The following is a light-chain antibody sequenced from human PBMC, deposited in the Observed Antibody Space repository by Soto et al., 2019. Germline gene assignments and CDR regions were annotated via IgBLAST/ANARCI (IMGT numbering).Light chain of an antibody. CDR1: TGAVTSGHY. CDR3: LLFDGGTGV. Sequence: QAVVTQAPSLTVSPGGTVTLTCGSSTGAVTSGHYPSWFQQKSGPAPRTLIYDTSNKHSWTPARFSGSLFGGKAALTLSGAQPEDEAEYYCLLFDGGTGVFGGGTTLTVL. V-gene: IGLV7-46*01. J-gene: IGLJ2*01. CDR2: DTS.